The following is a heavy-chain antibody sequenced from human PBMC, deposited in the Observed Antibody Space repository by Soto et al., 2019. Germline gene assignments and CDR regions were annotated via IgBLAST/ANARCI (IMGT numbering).Heavy chain of an antibody. CDR1: GFTFSSYA. CDR2: ISGSGGST. CDR3: AKAGGGGNSHWFDP. D-gene: IGHD2-21*02. Sequence: EVQLLESGGGLVQPGGSLRLSCAASGFTFSSYAMSWVRQAPGKGLEWVSAISGSGGSTYYADSVKGRFTISRDNXXNTLYLQMNSLRAEDTAVYYCAKAGGGGNSHWFDPWGQGTLVTVSS. J-gene: IGHJ5*02. V-gene: IGHV3-23*01.